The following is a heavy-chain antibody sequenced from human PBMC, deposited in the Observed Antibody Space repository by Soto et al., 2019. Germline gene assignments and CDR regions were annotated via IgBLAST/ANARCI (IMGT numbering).Heavy chain of an antibody. V-gene: IGHV4-59*01. Sequence: QVQLQESGPGLVKPSETLSLTCTVSGGSISSYHWSWIRQPPGKGLEWIGYIYYSGSTNYNPSLKSRVTISVDMSKNQFSLKLSSVTAADTAVYYCARESYDYDGIGYYYPIDYWGQGTLVTVSS. J-gene: IGHJ4*02. CDR3: ARESYDYDGIGYYYPIDY. CDR2: IYYSGST. D-gene: IGHD3-22*01. CDR1: GGSISSYH.